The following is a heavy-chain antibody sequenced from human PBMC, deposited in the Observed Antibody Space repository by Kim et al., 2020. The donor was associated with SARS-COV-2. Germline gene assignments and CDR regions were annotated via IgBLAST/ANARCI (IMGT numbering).Heavy chain of an antibody. D-gene: IGHD3-10*01. V-gene: IGHV4-31*03. Sequence: SETLSLTCTVSGGSISSGGYYWSWIRQHPGKGLEWIGYIYYSGSTYYNPSLKSRVTISVDTSKNQFSLKLSSVTAADTAVYYCAKGSIRGGWYFDLWGRGTLVTVSS. CDR3: AKGSIRGGWYFDL. CDR1: GGSISSGGYY. CDR2: IYYSGST. J-gene: IGHJ2*01.